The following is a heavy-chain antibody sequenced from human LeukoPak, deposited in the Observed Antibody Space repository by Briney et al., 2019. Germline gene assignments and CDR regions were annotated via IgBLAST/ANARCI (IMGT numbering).Heavy chain of an antibody. V-gene: IGHV3-7*03. CDR3: AREAHFMVRGVIIRRDGLDV. CDR2: IKQDGSEK. D-gene: IGHD3-10*01. J-gene: IGHJ6*04. CDR1: GFTLSSYW. Sequence: PGGSLRLSCAASGFTLSSYWMTWVRQAPGKGLEWVANIKQDGSEKYYVDSVKGRFIISRDNAKNSLYLQINSLRVEDTAVYYCAREAHFMVRGVIIRRDGLDVWGKGTTVTVSS.